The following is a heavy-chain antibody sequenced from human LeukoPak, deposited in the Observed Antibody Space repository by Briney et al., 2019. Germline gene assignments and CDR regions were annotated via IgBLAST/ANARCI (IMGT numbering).Heavy chain of an antibody. D-gene: IGHD5-12*01. Sequence: SETLSLTCTVSGGSISSGGYYWSWIRQHPGKCLEWIGYIYYSGSTYYNPSLKSRVTISVDTSKNQFSLKLSSVTAADTAVYYCARAPSGVATRTDAFDIWGQGTMVTVSS. CDR2: IYYSGST. V-gene: IGHV4-31*03. CDR1: GGSISSGGYY. J-gene: IGHJ3*02. CDR3: ARAPSGVATRTDAFDI.